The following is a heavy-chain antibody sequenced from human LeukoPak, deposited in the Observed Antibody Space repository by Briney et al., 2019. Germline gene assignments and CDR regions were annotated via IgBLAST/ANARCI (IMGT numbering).Heavy chain of an antibody. J-gene: IGHJ4*02. CDR1: GGSISSGGYS. V-gene: IGHV4-30-2*01. CDR3: ARYLELNYFDY. Sequence: SETLSLTCAVSGGSISSGGYSWSWILQPPGKGLEWIGYIYHSGSTYYNPSLKSRVTISVDRSKNQFSLKLSSVTAADTAVYYCARYLELNYFDYWGQGTLVTVSS. CDR2: IYHSGST.